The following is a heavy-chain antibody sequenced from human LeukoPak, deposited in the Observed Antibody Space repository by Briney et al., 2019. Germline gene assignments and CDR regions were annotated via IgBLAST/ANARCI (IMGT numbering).Heavy chain of an antibody. D-gene: IGHD4-17*01. CDR3: ARSGRGNYGDPNFNY. Sequence: ASVKVSCKASGYTFSGYGIRWVRQTPGQGLECMGWTSDYTGNTKYAEKLQGRVTMTTDTSTSTAYMELRSLRSEDTAVYYCARSGRGNYGDPNFNYWGQGTLVTVSS. V-gene: IGHV1-18*01. CDR2: TSDYTGNT. J-gene: IGHJ4*02. CDR1: GYTFSGYG.